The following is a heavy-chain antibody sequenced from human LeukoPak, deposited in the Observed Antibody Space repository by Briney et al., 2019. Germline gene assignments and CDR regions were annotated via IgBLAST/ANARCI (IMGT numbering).Heavy chain of an antibody. CDR2: IYYSGST. Sequence: AETLSLPCTVSGGSISSYYWSWIRQPPGKGLEWIGYIYYSGSTNYNPSLKSRVTISVDTSKNQFSLKLSSVTAADTAVYYCARDPRKGHRGSYYYMGVWGKVATVTVSS. D-gene: IGHD5-12*01. V-gene: IGHV4-59*01. CDR1: GGSISSYY. CDR3: ARDPRKGHRGSYYYMGV. J-gene: IGHJ6*03.